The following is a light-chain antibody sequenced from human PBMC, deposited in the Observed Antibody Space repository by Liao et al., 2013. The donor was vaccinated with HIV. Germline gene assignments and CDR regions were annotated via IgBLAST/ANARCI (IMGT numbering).Light chain of an antibody. V-gene: IGLV3-1*01. Sequence: SYELTQPLSVSVSPGQTASITCSGDYLGDKYASWYQHKPGQAPVLVIYQDNKRPSGIPERFSGSNSGNTATLTISGTQPMDEADYYCQAWDRNTAIFGGGTKLTVL. CDR2: QDN. J-gene: IGLJ2*01. CDR1: YLGDKY. CDR3: QAWDRNTAI.